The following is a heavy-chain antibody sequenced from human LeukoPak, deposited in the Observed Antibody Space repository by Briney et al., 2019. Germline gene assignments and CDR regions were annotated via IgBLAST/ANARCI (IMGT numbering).Heavy chain of an antibody. V-gene: IGHV3-48*03. Sequence: GGSLRLSCAASGFTFGSYEMNWVRQAPGKGLEWVSYISSSGSTINYADSVKGRFTISRDNAKNSLYLQMNSLRAEDTAVYYCARDSYRAELPFDYWGRGTLVTVSS. CDR1: GFTFGSYE. CDR2: ISSSGSTI. J-gene: IGHJ4*02. CDR3: ARDSYRAELPFDY. D-gene: IGHD1-7*01.